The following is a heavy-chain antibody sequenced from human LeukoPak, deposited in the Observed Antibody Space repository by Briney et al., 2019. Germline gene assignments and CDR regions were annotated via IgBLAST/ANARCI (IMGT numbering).Heavy chain of an antibody. CDR3: AKDSHGSGSPFDY. J-gene: IGHJ4*02. V-gene: IGHV3-30*18. CDR1: GFTFSSYG. D-gene: IGHD3-10*01. Sequence: SGGSLRLSCAASGFTFSSYGMNWVRQAPGKGLEWVAVISYDGSNKYYADSVKGRFTISRDNSKNTLYLQMNSLRAEDTAVYYCAKDSHGSGSPFDYWGPGTLVTVSS. CDR2: ISYDGSNK.